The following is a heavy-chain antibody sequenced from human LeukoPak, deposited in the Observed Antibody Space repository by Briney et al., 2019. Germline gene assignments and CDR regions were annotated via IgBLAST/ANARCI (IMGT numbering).Heavy chain of an antibody. CDR2: VDPEDGET. Sequence: ASVKVSCKAFGYTFTDYYIHWVKEAPGKGLEWMGRVDPEDGETTYAEKFQGRVTITADTSTSTVYMELRSLRSDDTAVYYCARGITVAGDHDAFDIWGQGTMVTVSS. J-gene: IGHJ3*02. CDR1: GYTFTDYY. V-gene: IGHV1-69-2*01. D-gene: IGHD6-19*01. CDR3: ARGITVAGDHDAFDI.